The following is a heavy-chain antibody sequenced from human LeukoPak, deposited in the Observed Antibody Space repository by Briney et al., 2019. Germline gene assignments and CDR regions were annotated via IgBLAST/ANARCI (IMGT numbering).Heavy chain of an antibody. CDR3: AGDLRDDYGDFYFDY. D-gene: IGHD4-17*01. J-gene: IGHJ4*02. CDR2: ISSSSSYI. V-gene: IGHV3-21*01. CDR1: GFTFSSYS. Sequence: PGGSLRLSCAASGFTFSSYSMNWVRQAPGKGLEWVSSISSSSSYIYYADSVKGRFTISRDNAKNSLYLQMNSLRAEDTAVYYCAGDLRDDYGDFYFDYWGQGTLVTVSS.